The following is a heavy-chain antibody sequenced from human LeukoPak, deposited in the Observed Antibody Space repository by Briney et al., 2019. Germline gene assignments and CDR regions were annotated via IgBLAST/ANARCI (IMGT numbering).Heavy chain of an antibody. D-gene: IGHD3-10*02. V-gene: IGHV3-53*05. CDR2: IYSGGST. J-gene: IGHJ4*02. CDR1: GFTVSSNY. Sequence: PGGSLRLSCAASGFTVSSNYMSWVRQAPGKGLEWVSVIYSGGSTYYADSVKGRFTISRDNSKNTLYLQMNSLRAEDTAVYYCAKVRLFGDLPQDYWGQGTLVTVSS. CDR3: AKVRLFGDLPQDY.